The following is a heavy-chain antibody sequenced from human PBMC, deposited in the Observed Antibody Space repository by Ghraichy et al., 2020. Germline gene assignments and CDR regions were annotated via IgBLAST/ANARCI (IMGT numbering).Heavy chain of an antibody. Sequence: GGSLRLSCAASGFSFSRYWMYWVRQAPGKGLEWVANINEDGSEKYYVDSVKGRFTISRDNAKNSLYLQMNSLRVEDTAAYYCVSAPVVSYWGQGTLVTVSS. J-gene: IGHJ4*02. V-gene: IGHV3-7*01. CDR1: GFSFSRYW. D-gene: IGHD2-2*01. CDR3: VSAPVVSY. CDR2: INEDGSEK.